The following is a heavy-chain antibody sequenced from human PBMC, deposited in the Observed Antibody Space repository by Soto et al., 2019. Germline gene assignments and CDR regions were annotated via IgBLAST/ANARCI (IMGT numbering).Heavy chain of an antibody. D-gene: IGHD6-13*01. CDR3: AARGRLFSSSWQDDY. Sequence: PSGSLALSCAVAGGCVSGYYWGWIRQPPGKGLEWIGEIRHSGSTIYNPSLKSRVTISVDTSNNQFSLKLSSVNAADTAVYYCAARGRLFSSSWQDDYWGQGILVTVYS. CDR2: IRHSGST. CDR1: GGCVSGYY. V-gene: IGHV4-34*01. J-gene: IGHJ4*02.